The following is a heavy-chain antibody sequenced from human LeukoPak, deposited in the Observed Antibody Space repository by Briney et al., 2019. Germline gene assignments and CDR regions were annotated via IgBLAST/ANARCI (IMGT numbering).Heavy chain of an antibody. D-gene: IGHD4-17*01. CDR3: ARVEFGFEETTGSFDY. Sequence: SGGSLRLSCAASGFTFSSYTMNWVRQAPGKGLEWVSYISRSSNTIYYADSVKGRFTISRDNAKNSLYLQMNSLRGEDTAVYYCARVEFGFEETTGSFDYWGQGTLVTVSS. J-gene: IGHJ4*02. CDR2: ISRSSNTI. CDR1: GFTFSSYT. V-gene: IGHV3-48*01.